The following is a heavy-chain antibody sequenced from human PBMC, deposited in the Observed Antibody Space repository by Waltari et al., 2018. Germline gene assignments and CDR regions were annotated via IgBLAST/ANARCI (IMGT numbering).Heavy chain of an antibody. Sequence: QVQLQESGPGLVKPSETLSLTCTVSGGSISSYYWSWIRQPPGKGLEWIGYIYYSGSTNYNPSLKSRVTISVNTSKNQFSLKLSSVTAADTAVYYCARGGYSSSWGNFDYWGQGTLVTVSS. J-gene: IGHJ4*02. CDR1: GGSISSYY. D-gene: IGHD6-13*01. CDR3: ARGGYSSSWGNFDY. CDR2: IYYSGST. V-gene: IGHV4-59*01.